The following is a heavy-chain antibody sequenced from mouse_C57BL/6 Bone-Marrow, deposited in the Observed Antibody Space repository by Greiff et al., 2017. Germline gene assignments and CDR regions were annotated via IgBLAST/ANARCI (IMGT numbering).Heavy chain of an antibody. J-gene: IGHJ2*01. CDR2: IYPGDGDT. V-gene: IGHV1-82*01. Sequence: QVQLQQSGPELVKPGASVKISCKASGYAFSSSWMNWVKQRPGKGLEWIGRIYPGDGDTNYNGKFKGRATLTAAKSSSTAYMQLSSLTSEDSAVYFCALTVGDYWGQGTTLTVSS. D-gene: IGHD4-1*01. CDR3: ALTVGDY. CDR1: GYAFSSSW.